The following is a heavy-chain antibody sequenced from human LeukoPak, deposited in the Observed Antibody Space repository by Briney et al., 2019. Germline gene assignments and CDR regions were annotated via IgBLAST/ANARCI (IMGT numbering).Heavy chain of an antibody. V-gene: IGHV4-30-4*01. D-gene: IGHD5-12*01. CDR2: IYYSGST. J-gene: IGHJ5*02. CDR3: ARYVDIVATIGFDP. CDR1: GGSISSGDYY. Sequence: SQTLSLTCTVSGGSISSGDYYWSWIRQPPGKGLEWIGYIYYSGSTYYNPSLESRVTISVDTSKNQFSLKLSSVTAADTAVYYCARYVDIVATIGFDPWGQGTLVTVSS.